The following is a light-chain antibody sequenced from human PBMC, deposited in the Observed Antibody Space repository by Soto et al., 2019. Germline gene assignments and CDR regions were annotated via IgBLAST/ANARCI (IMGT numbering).Light chain of an antibody. CDR1: NSDVGGYNY. Sequence: QSVLTQPASVSGSPGQSIAISCTGTNSDVGGYNYVSWYQQHPGKSPKLMVYDVNDRPSGVSDRFSGSKSGNTASLTISGLQAEDEADYYCRSYMSSSPYVFGTGTKVTVL. CDR2: DVN. V-gene: IGLV2-14*01. J-gene: IGLJ1*01. CDR3: RSYMSSSPYV.